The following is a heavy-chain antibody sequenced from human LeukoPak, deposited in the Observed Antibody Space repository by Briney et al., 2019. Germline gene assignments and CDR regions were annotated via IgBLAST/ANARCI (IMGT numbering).Heavy chain of an antibody. D-gene: IGHD1-26*01. V-gene: IGHV1-8*01. Sequence: ASVKVSCKASGYTFTSYDINWVRQATGQGLEWMGWMNPNSGNTGYAQKFQGRVTMTTDTSTSTAYMELRSLRSDDTAVYYCARDALVDYYYYMDVWGKGTTVTVSS. J-gene: IGHJ6*03. CDR2: MNPNSGNT. CDR1: GYTFTSYD. CDR3: ARDALVDYYYYMDV.